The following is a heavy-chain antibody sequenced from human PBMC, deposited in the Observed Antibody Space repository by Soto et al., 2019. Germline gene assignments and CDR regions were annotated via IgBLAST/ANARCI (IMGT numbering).Heavy chain of an antibody. CDR3: ARARSSSRPSYMDV. V-gene: IGHV3-48*01. D-gene: IGHD6-13*01. J-gene: IGHJ6*03. Sequence: GGSLRLSCAASGFTFSSYSMNWVRQAPGKGLEWVSYISSSSSTIYYADSVKGRFTISRDNAKNSLYLQMNSLRAEDTAVYYCARARSSSRPSYMDVWGKGTTVTVSS. CDR1: GFTFSSYS. CDR2: ISSSSSTI.